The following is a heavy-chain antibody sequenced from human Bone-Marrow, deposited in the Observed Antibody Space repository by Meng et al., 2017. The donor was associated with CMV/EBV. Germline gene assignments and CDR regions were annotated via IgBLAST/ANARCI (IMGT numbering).Heavy chain of an antibody. Sequence: ASVKVSCKASGYTFTGYYMHWVRQAPGQGLEWMGWINPNSGGTNYAQKFQGRVTMTRDTSISTAYLQWSSLKASDTAMYYCARSIAARPGGMDVWGQGTTVTVSS. D-gene: IGHD6-6*01. V-gene: IGHV1-2*02. CDR1: GYTFTGYY. CDR3: ARSIAARPGGMDV. J-gene: IGHJ6*02. CDR2: INPNSGGT.